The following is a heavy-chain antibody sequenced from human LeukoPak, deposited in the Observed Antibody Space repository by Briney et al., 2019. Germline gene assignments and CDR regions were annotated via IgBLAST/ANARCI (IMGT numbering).Heavy chain of an antibody. J-gene: IGHJ4*02. CDR1: GDSVSSNSAA. Sequence: SQTLSLTCAISGDSVSSNSAAWNWIRQSPSRGLEWLGRTYYRSKWYNDYAVSVKSRITINPDTSKNQFSLQLNSVTPEDTAVYYCARDAHPRYCSGGSCFGGYFDYWGQGTLVTVS. V-gene: IGHV6-1*01. CDR2: TYYRSKWYN. D-gene: IGHD2-15*01. CDR3: ARDAHPRYCSGGSCFGGYFDY.